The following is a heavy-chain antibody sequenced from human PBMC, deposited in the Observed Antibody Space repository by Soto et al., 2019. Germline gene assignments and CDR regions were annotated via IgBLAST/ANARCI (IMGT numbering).Heavy chain of an antibody. D-gene: IGHD2-15*01. CDR1: GYTFTGYY. J-gene: IGHJ6*02. CDR3: ARGQYCSGGSCYLLTYGMDV. CDR2: INPNSGGT. Sequence: GASVKVSCKASGYTFTGYYMHWVRQAPGQGLEWMGWINPNSGGTNYAQKFQGRVTMTRDTSISTAYMELSRLRSDDTAVYYCARGQYCSGGSCYLLTYGMDVWGQGTTVTVSS. V-gene: IGHV1-2*02.